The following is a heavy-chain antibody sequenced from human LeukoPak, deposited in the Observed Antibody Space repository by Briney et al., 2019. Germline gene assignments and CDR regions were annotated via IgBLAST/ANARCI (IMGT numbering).Heavy chain of an antibody. J-gene: IGHJ4*02. V-gene: IGHV3-48*04. CDR2: ISSSGSTI. Sequence: GGSLRRSCAASGFTFSSYAMSWVRQAPGKGLEWVSYISSSGSTIYYADSVKGRFTISRDNAKDSLYLQMNSLRAEDTAVYYCAREVTTGGWDYWGQGTLVTVSS. CDR3: AREVTTGGWDY. CDR1: GFTFSSYA. D-gene: IGHD4-11*01.